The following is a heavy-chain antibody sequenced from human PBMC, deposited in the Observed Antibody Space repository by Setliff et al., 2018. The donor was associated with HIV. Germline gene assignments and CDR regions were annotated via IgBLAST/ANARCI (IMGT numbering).Heavy chain of an antibody. Sequence: PSETLSLTCTVSGGSISSGSYYWSWIRQPPGKGLEWIGSIYYSGGTYYNSSLKSRVTMSVDTSKNQFSLRLSSVTAADTAVYYCARAGDYYDSGGYLTRGPAALDLWGQGTLVTVSS. CDR3: ARAGDYYDSGGYLTRGPAALDL. CDR2: IYYSGGT. V-gene: IGHV4-39*07. D-gene: IGHD3-22*01. J-gene: IGHJ3*01. CDR1: GGSISSGSYY.